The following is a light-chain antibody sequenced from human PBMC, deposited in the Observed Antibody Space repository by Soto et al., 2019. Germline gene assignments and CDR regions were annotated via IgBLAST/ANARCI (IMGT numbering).Light chain of an antibody. CDR2: GAS. Sequence: IVLTHSPGTLSLSPWERATLSFRSSQSLSSRSLAWYQQKPGQAPRLLISGASSRAADIPDRFSGSGSGTDFILTINRLEPEDFAVYYCQQYDGSPRKFGQGTKVDIK. CDR3: QQYDGSPRK. CDR1: QSLSSRS. J-gene: IGKJ1*01. V-gene: IGKV3-20*01.